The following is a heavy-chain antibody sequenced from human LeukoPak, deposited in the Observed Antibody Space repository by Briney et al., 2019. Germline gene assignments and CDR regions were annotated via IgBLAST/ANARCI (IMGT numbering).Heavy chain of an antibody. CDR3: AGGAGRFNWFDP. CDR2: ISSSSSYI. Sequence: GGSLRLSCAASGFTFSSYSMNWVRQAPGKGLEWVSSISSSSSYIYYADSVKGRFTISRDNAKNSLYQQMNSLRAEDTAVYYCAGGAGRFNWFDPWGQGTLVTVSS. V-gene: IGHV3-21*01. CDR1: GFTFSSYS. D-gene: IGHD1-26*01. J-gene: IGHJ5*02.